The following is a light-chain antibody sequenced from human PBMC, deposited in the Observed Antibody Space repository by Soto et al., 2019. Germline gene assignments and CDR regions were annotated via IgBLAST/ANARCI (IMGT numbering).Light chain of an antibody. V-gene: IGKV3-20*01. Sequence: EVELAQSPGTLSLSPGERATLSCRASQRVSGNYLAWYQHSPGQAPRLLIYGASSRATGSPGSFSGSGSDTDFTLTISRLEPEDFAMYYCHQYGSSPLTYGGGTKVDIK. J-gene: IGKJ4*01. CDR1: QRVSGNY. CDR3: HQYGSSPLT. CDR2: GAS.